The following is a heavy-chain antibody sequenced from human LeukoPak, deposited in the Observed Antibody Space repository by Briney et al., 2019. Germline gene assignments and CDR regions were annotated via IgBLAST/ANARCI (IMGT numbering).Heavy chain of an antibody. J-gene: IGHJ3*02. V-gene: IGHV1-69*01. CDR3: ARRDSPARTFDI. Sequence: SVKVSCKASGGTFSSYAISLVRQAPGQGLEWMGGIIPIFGTANYAQKFQGRVTITADESTSTAYMELSSLRSEDTAVYYCARRDSPARTFDIWGQGTMVTVSS. D-gene: IGHD3-22*01. CDR1: GGTFSSYA. CDR2: IIPIFGTA.